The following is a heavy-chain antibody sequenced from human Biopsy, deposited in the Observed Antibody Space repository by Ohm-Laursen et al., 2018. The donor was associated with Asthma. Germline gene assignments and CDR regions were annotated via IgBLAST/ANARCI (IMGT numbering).Heavy chain of an antibody. CDR2: HDHEEGGT. CDR3: ASDFPKDYVRYNFQF. V-gene: IGHV1-24*01. J-gene: IGHJ4*02. Sequence: SVNASCKLSGYSLSDLSMHWVRQAPGQGLEWMGGHDHEEGGTVNARRFQGRVTMTEDTSTDTAYMELSSLSSDDTAVYYCASDFPKDYVRYNFQFWGQGTLVTVSS. D-gene: IGHD4-17*01. CDR1: GYSLSDLS.